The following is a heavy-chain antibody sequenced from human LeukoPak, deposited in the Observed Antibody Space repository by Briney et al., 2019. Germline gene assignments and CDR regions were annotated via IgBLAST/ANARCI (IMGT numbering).Heavy chain of an antibody. V-gene: IGHV3-48*03. CDR2: ISSSGSTI. J-gene: IGHJ6*04. D-gene: IGHD3-10*02. CDR1: GLTFGSYE. CDR3: AELGITMIGGV. Sequence: GGSLRLSWAPAGLTFGSYETKWVRQAARDGMEWVSYISSSGSTIYYADSVKGRFTISRDNAKNSLYLQMNSLRAEDTAVYYCAELGITMIGGVWGKGTTVTISS.